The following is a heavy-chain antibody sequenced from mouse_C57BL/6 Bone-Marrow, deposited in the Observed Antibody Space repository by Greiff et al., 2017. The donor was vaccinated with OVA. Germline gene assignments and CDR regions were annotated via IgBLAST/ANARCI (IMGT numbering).Heavy chain of an antibody. Sequence: QVQLKESGPGLVQPSQSLSITCTVSGFSLTSYGVHWVRQSPGKGLEWLGVIWSGGSTDYNAAFISRLSISKDNSKSHVFFKMSSLQADDTSIYYCARNSLIYYDYDSFAYWGQGTLVTVSA. V-gene: IGHV2-2*01. CDR2: IWSGGST. D-gene: IGHD2-4*01. J-gene: IGHJ3*01. CDR3: ARNSLIYYDYDSFAY. CDR1: GFSLTSYG.